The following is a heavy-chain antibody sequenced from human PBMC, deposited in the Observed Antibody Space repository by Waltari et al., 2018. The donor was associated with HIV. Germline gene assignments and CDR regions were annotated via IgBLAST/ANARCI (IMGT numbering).Heavy chain of an antibody. CDR2: INHSGST. J-gene: IGHJ4*02. CDR1: GGSFSGYY. D-gene: IGHD5-18*01. CDR3: ARGLEYSHTGDY. V-gene: IGHV4-34*01. Sequence: QVQLQQWGAGLLKPSETLSLTCAVYGGSFSGYYWSWIRQPPGKGLEWIGEINHSGSTNYNPSLKSRVTISVDTSKNQFSLKLSSVTAADTAVYYCARGLEYSHTGDYWGQGTLVTVSS.